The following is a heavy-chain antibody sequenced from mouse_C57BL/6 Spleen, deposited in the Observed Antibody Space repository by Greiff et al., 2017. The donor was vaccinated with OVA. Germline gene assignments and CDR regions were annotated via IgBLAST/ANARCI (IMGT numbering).Heavy chain of an antibody. J-gene: IGHJ1*03. CDR1: GYTFTSYG. CDR3: ARGGYGYDWYFDV. D-gene: IGHD2-2*01. CDR2: IYPRSGNT. V-gene: IGHV1-81*01. Sequence: HVQLQPSGAELARPGASVKLSCKASGYTFTSYGISWVKQRTGQGLEWIGEIYPRSGNTYYNEKFKGKATLTADKSSSTAYMELRSLTSEDSAVYFCARGGYGYDWYFDVWGTGTTVTVSS.